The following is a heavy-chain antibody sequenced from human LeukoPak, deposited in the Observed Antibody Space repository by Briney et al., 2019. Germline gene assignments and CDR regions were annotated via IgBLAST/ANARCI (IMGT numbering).Heavy chain of an antibody. CDR3: ARATAGFDY. J-gene: IGHJ4*02. Sequence: GGSLRLSCAASGFTFSSYDMHWVRQTTGKGLEWVSGIGTAGATYYPGSVKGRFTISRENAKNSLYLQMNNLRAGDTAVYYCARATAGFDYWGQGTLVTVSS. CDR2: IGTAGAT. CDR1: GFTFSSYD. V-gene: IGHV3-13*01.